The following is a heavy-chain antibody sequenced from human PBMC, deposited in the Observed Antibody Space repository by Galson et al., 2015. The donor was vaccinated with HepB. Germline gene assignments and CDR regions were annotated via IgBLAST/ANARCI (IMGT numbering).Heavy chain of an antibody. CDR2: VLPMFETS. J-gene: IGHJ6*02. CDR3: ATDVVGQGSPSPQDYYGMDV. D-gene: IGHD6-6*01. Sequence: SVKVSCKASGGIFRNSGVSWVRQAPGQGLEWVGGVLPMFETSNYAQTYQGRVTIIADESTSTVYMELSSLRFEDTAIYYCATDVVGQGSPSPQDYYGMDVWGQGTMVTVSS. V-gene: IGHV1-69*13. CDR1: GGIFRNSG.